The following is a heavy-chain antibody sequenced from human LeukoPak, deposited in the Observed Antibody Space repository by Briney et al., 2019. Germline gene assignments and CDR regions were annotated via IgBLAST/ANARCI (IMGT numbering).Heavy chain of an antibody. J-gene: IGHJ1*01. V-gene: IGHV3-30*19. CDR1: GFSFSDYG. Sequence: GSLRLSCAASGFSFSDYGMHWVRQAPGKGLEWVAVISYDGSNKYYADSVKGRFTISRDNSKNTLYLQMNSLRAEDTAVYYCARDKRGQGWLQLQYFQHWGQGTLVTVSS. CDR3: ARDKRGQGWLQLQYFQH. CDR2: ISYDGSNK. D-gene: IGHD5-24*01.